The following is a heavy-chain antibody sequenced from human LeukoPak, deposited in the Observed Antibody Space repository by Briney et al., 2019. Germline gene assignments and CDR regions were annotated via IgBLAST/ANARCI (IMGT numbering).Heavy chain of an antibody. CDR1: GFTFSSYA. Sequence: GGSLRLSCAASGFTFSSYAMSWVRQAPGKGLEWVSGISGSGGSTYYADSVKGRFTISRDNSKNTLYLQMNSLRAEGTAVYYCAKTVRGVIRDYFEYWGQGTLVTVSS. D-gene: IGHD3-10*01. CDR2: ISGSGGST. V-gene: IGHV3-23*01. CDR3: AKTVRGVIRDYFEY. J-gene: IGHJ4*02.